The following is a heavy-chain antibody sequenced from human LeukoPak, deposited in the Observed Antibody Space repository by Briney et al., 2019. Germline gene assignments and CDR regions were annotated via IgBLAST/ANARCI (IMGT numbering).Heavy chain of an antibody. J-gene: IGHJ5*02. CDR3: ARAQGIAAAVKWFDP. CDR2: FDPEDGET. D-gene: IGHD6-13*01. V-gene: IGHV1-24*01. Sequence: GASVKVSCKASGYTFTSYYMHWVRQAPGQGLEWMGGFDPEDGETIYAQKFQGRVTMTEDTSTDTAYMELRSLRSDDTAVYYCARAQGIAAAVKWFDPWGQGTLVTVSS. CDR1: GYTFTSYY.